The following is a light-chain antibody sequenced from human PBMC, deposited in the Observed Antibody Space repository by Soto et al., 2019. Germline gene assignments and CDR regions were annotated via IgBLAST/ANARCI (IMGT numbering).Light chain of an antibody. CDR1: QNINNY. V-gene: IGKV1-39*01. CDR2: DAS. Sequence: DIQMTQSPSSLSASVGDTVTITCRASQNINNYLNWYQQKPGKAPKLLMFDASNLQIGVPSRFSGRGSGTEFILTINALQPEDFATYFCQQTHSTPRLSFGGGTKVEIK. J-gene: IGKJ4*01. CDR3: QQTHSTPRLS.